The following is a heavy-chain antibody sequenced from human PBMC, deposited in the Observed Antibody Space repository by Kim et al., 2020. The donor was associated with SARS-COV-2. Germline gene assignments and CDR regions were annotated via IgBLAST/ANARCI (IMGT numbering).Heavy chain of an antibody. CDR1: GFTFSSYE. Sequence: GGSLRLSCAASGFTFSSYEMNWVRQAPGKGLEWVSYISTSGSPVYDADSVKGRFTISRDNAKNSLYLQMNSLRAEDTAVYYCARGENQYFDFCGRGTLVTVSS. CDR3: ARGENQYFDF. CDR2: ISTSGSPV. D-gene: IGHD2-2*01. J-gene: IGHJ4*02. V-gene: IGHV3-48*03.